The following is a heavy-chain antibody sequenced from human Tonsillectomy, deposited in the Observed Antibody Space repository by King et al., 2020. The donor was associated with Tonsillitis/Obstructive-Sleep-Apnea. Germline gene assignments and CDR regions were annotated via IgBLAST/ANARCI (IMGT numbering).Heavy chain of an antibody. J-gene: IGHJ6*02. CDR3: ARDPRSLEPQWQNVHPHPHSYLGYGMDV. D-gene: IGHD1-14*01. CDR1: GGTFSSYA. Sequence: QLVQSGAEVKKPGSSVKVSCKASGGTFSSYAISWVRQAPGQGLEWMGGIIPILGIANYAQKFQGRVTITADKSTSTAYMELSSLRSEDTAVYYCARDPRSLEPQWQNVHPHPHSYLGYGMDVWGQGTTVTVSS. V-gene: IGHV1-69*10. CDR2: IIPILGIA.